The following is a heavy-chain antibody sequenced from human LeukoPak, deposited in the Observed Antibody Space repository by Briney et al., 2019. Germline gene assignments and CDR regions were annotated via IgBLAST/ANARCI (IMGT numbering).Heavy chain of an antibody. CDR3: ASSRDGYNTIEN. CDR1: GYTFTSYY. CDR2: INPSGGST. Sequence: ASVKVSRKASGYTFTSYYMHWVRQAPGQGLEWMGIINPSGGSTSYAQKFQGRATMTRDTSTSTVYMELSSLRSEDTAVYYCASSRDGYNTIENWGQGTLVTVSS. D-gene: IGHD5-24*01. J-gene: IGHJ4*02. V-gene: IGHV1-46*01.